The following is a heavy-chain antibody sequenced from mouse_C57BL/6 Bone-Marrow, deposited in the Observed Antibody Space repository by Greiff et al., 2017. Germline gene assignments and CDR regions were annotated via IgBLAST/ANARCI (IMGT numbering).Heavy chain of an antibody. Sequence: QVQLQQPGAELVMPGASVKLSCKASGYTFTSYWMHWVKQRPGQGLEWIGEIDPSDSYTTYNQKFKGKSTLTVDKSSSTAYMQLSSLTSEDSAVYYCAREGGYWAWFAYWGQGTLVTVSA. CDR3: AREGGYWAWFAY. CDR1: GYTFTSYW. D-gene: IGHD4-1*01. V-gene: IGHV1-69*01. J-gene: IGHJ3*01. CDR2: IDPSDSYT.